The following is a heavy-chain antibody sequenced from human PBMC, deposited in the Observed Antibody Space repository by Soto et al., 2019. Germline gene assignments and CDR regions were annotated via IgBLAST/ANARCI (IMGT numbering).Heavy chain of an antibody. V-gene: IGHV2-5*01. D-gene: IGHD3-16*02. CDR1: GFSLSTSGVG. CDR3: AHRIMMTFGGVIATGY. Sequence: SGPTLAKPTQTLTLTCTFSGFSLSTSGVGVGWIRQPPGKALEWLALIYWNDDKRSSPALKSRLTITKGTSKTQVVLTITNMDPVATATYYCAHRIMMTFGGVIATGYWGQVTLVTVSS. J-gene: IGHJ4*02. CDR2: IYWNDDK.